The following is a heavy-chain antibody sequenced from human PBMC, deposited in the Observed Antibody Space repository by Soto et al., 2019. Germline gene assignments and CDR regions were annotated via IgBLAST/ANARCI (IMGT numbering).Heavy chain of an antibody. CDR1: GFIFSHYA. D-gene: IGHD1-1*01. Sequence: DVQLLESGGGLAQPGGSLRLSCEASGFIFSHYAMTWVRQAPGKGLEWVSTVAYNGDPYSPESVKGRFTISRDNSSNTVTLQMTSLRAEDTAVYFCAKTRGTTVPSGTRTFDYWGQGTLVTVSS. J-gene: IGHJ4*02. V-gene: IGHV3-23*01. CDR3: AKTRGTTVPSGTRTFDY. CDR2: VAYNGDP.